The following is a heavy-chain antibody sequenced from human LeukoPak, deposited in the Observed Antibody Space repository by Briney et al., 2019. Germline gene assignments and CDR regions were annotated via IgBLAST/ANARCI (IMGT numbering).Heavy chain of an antibody. Sequence: ASVKVSCKASGYTFTSYDINWVRQATGQELEWMGWMNPNSGNTGYAQKFQGRVTITRNTSISTAYMELSSLRSEDTAVYYCASLMMVLEMATAMEAFDIWGQGTMVTVSS. CDR2: MNPNSGNT. V-gene: IGHV1-8*03. J-gene: IGHJ3*02. D-gene: IGHD5-24*01. CDR1: GYTFTSYD. CDR3: ASLMMVLEMATAMEAFDI.